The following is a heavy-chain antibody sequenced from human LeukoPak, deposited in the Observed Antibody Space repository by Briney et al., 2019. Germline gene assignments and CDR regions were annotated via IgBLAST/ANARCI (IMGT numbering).Heavy chain of an antibody. CDR3: ARVGLLWFGESPGFDY. V-gene: IGHV1-18*01. D-gene: IGHD3-10*01. J-gene: IGHJ4*02. CDR1: GYTFTSYG. CDR2: ISAYNGNT. Sequence: ASVKVSCKASGYTFTSYGISWVRQAPGQGLEWMGWISAYNGNTNYVQKLQGRVTMTTDTSTSTAYMGLRSLRSDDTAVYYCARVGLLWFGESPGFDYWGQGTLVTVSS.